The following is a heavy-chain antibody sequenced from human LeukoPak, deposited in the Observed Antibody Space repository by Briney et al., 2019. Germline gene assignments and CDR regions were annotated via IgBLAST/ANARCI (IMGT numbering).Heavy chain of an antibody. D-gene: IGHD3-10*01. CDR1: GFTFSTYS. CDR2: TSSDLNVK. CDR3: AREGYYGSGSPPSLYFDY. V-gene: IGHV3-30*03. Sequence: GGSLRLSCAASGFTFSTYSMNWVRQAPGKGLEWVAVTSSDLNVKLYADSVKGRFTISRDNSRSTLYLQMNSLRPEDTAVYYCAREGYYGSGSPPSLYFDYWGQGTLVTVSS. J-gene: IGHJ4*02.